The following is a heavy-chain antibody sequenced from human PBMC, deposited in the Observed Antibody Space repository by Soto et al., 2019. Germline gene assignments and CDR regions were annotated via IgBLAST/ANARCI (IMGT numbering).Heavy chain of an antibody. D-gene: IGHD7-27*01. Sequence: QVQLVESGGGVVQHGRSLRLSCAASGFTLSSYAMHWVRQAPGKGLEWVAVISYDGSNKYYADSVKGRFTISRDNSKNTRYLQMNSLRAEDTAVYYCARDPRHWGSIDYWGQGTLVTVSS. CDR1: GFTLSSYA. CDR2: ISYDGSNK. V-gene: IGHV3-30-3*01. J-gene: IGHJ4*02. CDR3: ARDPRHWGSIDY.